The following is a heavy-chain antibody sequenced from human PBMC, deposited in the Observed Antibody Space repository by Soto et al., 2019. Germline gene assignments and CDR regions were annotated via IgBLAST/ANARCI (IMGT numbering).Heavy chain of an antibody. J-gene: IGHJ6*02. CDR2: INPNSGGT. V-gene: IGHV1-2*04. CDR3: ARWSRDGMSRIYYGMDV. CDR1: GYTFTGYY. D-gene: IGHD3-3*01. Sequence: ASVKVSCKASGYTFTGYYMHWVRQAPGQGLEWMGWINPNSGGTNYAQKFQGWVTMTRDTSISTAYMELSSLRSEDTAVYYCARWSRDGMSRIYYGMDVWGQGTTVTVSS.